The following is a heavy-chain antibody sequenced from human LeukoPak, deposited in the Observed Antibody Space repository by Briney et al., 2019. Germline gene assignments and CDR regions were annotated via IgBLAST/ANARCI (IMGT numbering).Heavy chain of an antibody. CDR1: GFTFSSYS. CDR2: ISSSSSYI. V-gene: IGHV3-21*01. D-gene: IGHD2-15*01. Sequence: GGSLRLSCAASGFTFSSYSMNWVRQAPGKGLEWVSSISSSSSYIYYADSVKGRFTISRDNAKNSLNLQMNSLRAEDTAVYYCARVGCSGGSCYDYWGQGTLVTVSS. CDR3: ARVGCSGGSCYDY. J-gene: IGHJ4*02.